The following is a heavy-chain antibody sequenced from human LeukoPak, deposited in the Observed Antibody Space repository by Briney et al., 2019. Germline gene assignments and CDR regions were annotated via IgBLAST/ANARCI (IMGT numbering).Heavy chain of an antibody. D-gene: IGHD3-22*01. CDR1: GFTFSTYG. V-gene: IGHV3-30*02. CDR2: IRYDGSNK. CDR3: ARDPGSGYYNFDY. Sequence: PGGSLRLSCAASGFTFSTYGMNWVRQAPGKGLEWVAFIRYDGSNKYYADSVKGRFTISRDNSKNTLYLHVNSLRAEDTAVYYCARDPGSGYYNFDYWGQGTLVTVSS. J-gene: IGHJ4*02.